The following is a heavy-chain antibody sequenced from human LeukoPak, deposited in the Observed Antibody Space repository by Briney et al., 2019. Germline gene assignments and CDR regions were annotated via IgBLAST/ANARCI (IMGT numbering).Heavy chain of an antibody. CDR1: GGSISSYY. CDR2: INHSGST. J-gene: IGHJ4*02. Sequence: SETLSLTCSVSGGSISSYYWSWIRQPPGKGLEWIGEINHSGSTNYNPSLKSRVTISVDTSKNQFSLKLSSVTAADTAVYYCARGKTVAGTIGGVNYWGQGTLVTVSS. CDR3: ARGKTVAGTIGGVNY. D-gene: IGHD6-19*01. V-gene: IGHV4-34*01.